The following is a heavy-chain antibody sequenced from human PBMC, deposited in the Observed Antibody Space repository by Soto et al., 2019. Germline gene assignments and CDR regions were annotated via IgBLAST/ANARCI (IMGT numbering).Heavy chain of an antibody. CDR3: ARDLYSSGWYWLVY. Sequence: GGSLGRSCAASGFTFSRYRRNWVREARGKGLEWVSYISSSSSTIYYADSVKGRLTISRDNAKNSLYLQMNSLRAEDTAVYYCARDLYSSGWYWLVYWGQGTLVTVSS. CDR1: GFTFSRYR. D-gene: IGHD6-19*01. CDR2: ISSSSSTI. J-gene: IGHJ4*02. V-gene: IGHV3-48*01.